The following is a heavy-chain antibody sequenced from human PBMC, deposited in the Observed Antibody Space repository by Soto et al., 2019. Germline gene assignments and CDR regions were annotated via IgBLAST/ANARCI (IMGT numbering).Heavy chain of an antibody. J-gene: IGHJ4*02. D-gene: IGHD3-10*01. CDR3: APRPGGGGY. CDR1: GFTVSNNY. Sequence: VQLVESGGGLIQPGGSLRLSCAVSGFTVSNNYMSWVRQAPGKGLEGVSVIYSGGYTAYGDSVKGRFTISRDNSKNTLFLKMNSLGAAAPSVYSCAPRPGGGGYWGQGTLVTVSS. V-gene: IGHV3-53*01. CDR2: IYSGGYT.